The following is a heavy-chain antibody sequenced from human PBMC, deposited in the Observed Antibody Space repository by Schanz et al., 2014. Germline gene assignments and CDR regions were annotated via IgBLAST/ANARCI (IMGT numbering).Heavy chain of an antibody. CDR2: VSSSSSYT. D-gene: IGHD3-3*01. J-gene: IGHJ4*02. CDR3: VRDSFFAFDY. V-gene: IGHV3-11*06. Sequence: QVQLVESGGGLVKPGGSLRLSCAASGFTFSDYYMSWIRQAPGKGLEWVSYVSSSSSYTHYADSVKGRFTVSRDNAKNSVYLQMNGLRVEDTAVYYCVRDSFFAFDYWGQGTLXTVSS. CDR1: GFTFSDYY.